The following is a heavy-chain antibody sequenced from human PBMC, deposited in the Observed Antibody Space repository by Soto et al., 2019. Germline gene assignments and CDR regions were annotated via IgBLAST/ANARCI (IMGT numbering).Heavy chain of an antibody. V-gene: IGHV5-10-1*01. Sequence: PGESLKISCKGSGYSFTSYWISWVRQVPGKGLEWMGRIDPSDSYTNYSPSFQGHVTISADKSISTAYLQWSSLKASDTAMYYCARLGCSGGSCHVYYYYGMDVWGQGTTVTVSS. D-gene: IGHD2-15*01. CDR3: ARLGCSGGSCHVYYYYGMDV. CDR1: GYSFTSYW. CDR2: IDPSDSYT. J-gene: IGHJ6*02.